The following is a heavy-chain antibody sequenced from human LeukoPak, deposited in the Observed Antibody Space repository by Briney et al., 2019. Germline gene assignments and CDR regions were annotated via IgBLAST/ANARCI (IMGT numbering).Heavy chain of an antibody. Sequence: SETLSLTCTVSGGSISNYYWNWIRQPPGKGLELIGYIYYSGTTNYNPSLKSRVSMSVDTSKNQFSLKLSSVTAADTAVYYCAREYYDSSGYHHDAFDIWGQGTMVTVSS. CDR2: IYYSGTT. D-gene: IGHD3-22*01. V-gene: IGHV4-59*01. CDR1: GGSISNYY. J-gene: IGHJ3*02. CDR3: AREYYDSSGYHHDAFDI.